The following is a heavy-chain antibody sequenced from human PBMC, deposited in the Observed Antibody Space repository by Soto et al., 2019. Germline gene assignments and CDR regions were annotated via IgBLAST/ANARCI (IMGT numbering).Heavy chain of an antibody. D-gene: IGHD4-17*01. V-gene: IGHV1-18*04. Sequence: AASVKVSCKASGYTFTSYGISWVRQAPGQGLEWMGWISAYNGNTNYAQKLQGRVTMTTDTSTSTAYMELRSLRSDDTAVYYCARAMVPQATVPLDAFDIWGQGTMVTV. CDR2: ISAYNGNT. CDR3: ARAMVPQATVPLDAFDI. J-gene: IGHJ3*02. CDR1: GYTFTSYG.